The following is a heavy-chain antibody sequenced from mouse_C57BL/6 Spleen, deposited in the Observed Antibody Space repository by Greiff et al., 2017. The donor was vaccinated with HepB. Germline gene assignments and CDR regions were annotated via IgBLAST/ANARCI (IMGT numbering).Heavy chain of an antibody. CDR3: ARYGATGYFDG. Sequence: EVQLVESGGGLVQPGGSLSLSCAASGFTFTAYYMSWVRQPPGKALEWLGFIRNKANGYTTEYSASVKGRFTISRDNSQSILYLPMNALRAEDSASYYCARYGATGYFDGWGKGTTLTVSS. CDR1: GFTFTAYY. D-gene: IGHD3-1*01. V-gene: IGHV7-3*01. CDR2: IRNKANGYTT. J-gene: IGHJ2*01.